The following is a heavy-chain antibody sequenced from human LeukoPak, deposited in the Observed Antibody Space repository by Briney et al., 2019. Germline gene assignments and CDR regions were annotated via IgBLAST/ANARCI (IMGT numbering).Heavy chain of an antibody. Sequence: GGSLRLSCAASGFTFSDYYMSWIRQAPGKGLEWVSYISSSGSTIYYADSVKGRFTISRDNAKNPLYLQMNSLRAEDTAVYYCAKSYGDYVTFDAFDIWGQGTMVTVSS. V-gene: IGHV3-11*01. D-gene: IGHD4-17*01. CDR3: AKSYGDYVTFDAFDI. CDR1: GFTFSDYY. J-gene: IGHJ3*02. CDR2: ISSSGSTI.